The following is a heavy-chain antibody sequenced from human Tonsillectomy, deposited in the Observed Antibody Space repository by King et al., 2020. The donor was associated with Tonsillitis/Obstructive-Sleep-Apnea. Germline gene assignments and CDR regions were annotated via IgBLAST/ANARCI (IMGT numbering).Heavy chain of an antibody. D-gene: IGHD5-12*01. CDR3: ARGSGYEYYFDY. J-gene: IGHJ4*02. V-gene: IGHV4-61*01. Sequence: VQLQESGPGLVKPSETLSLTCTVSGGAVSSGSYYWSWIRQPPGKGLEWIGDIYYIWSTKHNPSLKSRGTVSVDTSKNQFSLKLSSVTAADTAVYYCARGSGYEYYFDYWGQGTLVTVSS. CDR1: GGAVSSGSYY. CDR2: IYYIWST.